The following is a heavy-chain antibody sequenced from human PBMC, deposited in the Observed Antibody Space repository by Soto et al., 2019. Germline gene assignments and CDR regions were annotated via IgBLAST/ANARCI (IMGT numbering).Heavy chain of an antibody. V-gene: IGHV3-23*01. CDR2: LSGGGGSS. D-gene: IGHD3-22*01. Sequence: GGSLRLSCAASGFTFSSCAMSWVRQAPGKGLEWVSGLSGGGGSSYYADSVKGRFTISRDNSKNTLYLQMNSLRAEDTAVYYCAAGHYYDSSGYYHEGLIFDYWGQGTLVTVSS. J-gene: IGHJ4*02. CDR1: GFTFSSCA. CDR3: AAGHYYDSSGYYHEGLIFDY.